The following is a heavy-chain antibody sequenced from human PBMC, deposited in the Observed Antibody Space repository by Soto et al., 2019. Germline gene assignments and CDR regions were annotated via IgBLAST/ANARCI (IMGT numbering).Heavy chain of an antibody. CDR3: PRVPDY. D-gene: IGHD2-2*01. J-gene: IGHJ4*02. CDR1: GGSISSGGYS. CDR2: MYHSGST. V-gene: IGHV4-30-2*01. Sequence: SETLSLTCAVSGGSISSGGYSWSWIRQPPGKGLEWIGYMYHSGSTYYNPSLKSRVTISIDRPKNQFSLKLSSVTAAATAVYYCPRVPDYWGQGILVTVSS.